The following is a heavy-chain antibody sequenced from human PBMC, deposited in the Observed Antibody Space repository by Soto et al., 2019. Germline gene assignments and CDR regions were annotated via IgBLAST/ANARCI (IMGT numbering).Heavy chain of an antibody. V-gene: IGHV4-31*03. CDR2: IFHSGSV. CDR1: GGSITSGGFY. Sequence: QVQLQESGPGLVKPSQTLSLTCNVSGGSITSGGFYWGWIRQHPRKGLEWIGHIFHSGSVSYYPFIRSRVTMSADTSKNQFSLNLRSVSAADTAVYYCARGVEEDNYFGPWGKGTLVTVS. CDR3: ARGVEEDNYFGP. D-gene: IGHD3-3*01. J-gene: IGHJ5*02.